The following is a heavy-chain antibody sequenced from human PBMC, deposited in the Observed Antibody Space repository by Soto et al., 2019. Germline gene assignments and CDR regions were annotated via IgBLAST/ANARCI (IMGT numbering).Heavy chain of an antibody. V-gene: IGHV5-51*01. CDR1: GYSFTSYW. CDR3: ARHWAGYYYGMDV. J-gene: IGHJ6*02. CDR2: IYPGDSDT. Sequence: PGESLKISCKGFGYSFTSYWIGWVRQMPGKGPEWMGVIYPGDSDTRYSPSFEGQVTISVDKSISTAYLQWSSLKASDSAMYYCARHWAGYYYGMDVWGQGTTVTVS. D-gene: IGHD7-27*01.